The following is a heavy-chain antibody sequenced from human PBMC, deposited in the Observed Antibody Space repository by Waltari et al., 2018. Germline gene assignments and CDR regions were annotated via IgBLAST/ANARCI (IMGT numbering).Heavy chain of an antibody. CDR2: IYYSGST. Sequence: VQLVESGGGLIQPGGSLRLSCAASGFTVSSNYMSWVRQAPGKGLEWIGSIYYSGSTYYNPSLKSRVTISVDTSKNQFSLKLSSVTAADTAVYYCARQSIDDFWSGYYNGWFDPWGQGTLVTVSS. D-gene: IGHD3-3*01. CDR3: ARQSIDDFWSGYYNGWFDP. J-gene: IGHJ5*02. CDR1: GFTVSSNY. V-gene: IGHV4-59*05.